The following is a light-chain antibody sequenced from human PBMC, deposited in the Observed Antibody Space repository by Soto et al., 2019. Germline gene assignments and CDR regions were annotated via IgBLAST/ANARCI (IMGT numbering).Light chain of an antibody. V-gene: IGKV3-20*01. Sequence: EIVLTQSPGTLSLSPGERATLSCRASQTINNNYLAWYQQKPGQTPRLLVNAASNKATGIPDRFSGGGSGTDFTLTISSLEPDDFAVYYCQQYGLPPHSFGHGTRVEIK. CDR2: AAS. J-gene: IGKJ2*01. CDR1: QTINNNY. CDR3: QQYGLPPHS.